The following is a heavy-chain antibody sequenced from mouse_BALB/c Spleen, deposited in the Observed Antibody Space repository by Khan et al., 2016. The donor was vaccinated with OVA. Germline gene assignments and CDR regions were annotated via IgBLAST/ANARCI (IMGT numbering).Heavy chain of an antibody. CDR2: IDPENGNT. V-gene: IGHV14-1*02. CDR1: GFNIKDYY. D-gene: IGHD3-2*01. Sequence: VQLQQSGAELVRPGALVELSCKVSGFNIKDYYMHWVKQRPEQGLEWIGWIDPENGNTIYDSKFQGKASITADTSSNTAYLQLSSLTSEDTAVYNCARETARSLHAMDYWGQGTSVTVSS. CDR3: ARETARSLHAMDY. J-gene: IGHJ4*01.